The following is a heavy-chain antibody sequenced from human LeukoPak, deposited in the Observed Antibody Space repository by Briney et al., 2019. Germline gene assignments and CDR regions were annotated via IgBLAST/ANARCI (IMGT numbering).Heavy chain of an antibody. Sequence: SETLSLTCAVYSGSFSGYYWSWIRQPPGKGLEWIGEINHSGSTNYNPSLKSRVTISVDTSKNQFSLKLSSVTAADTAVYYCARGQWLAYFDYWGQGTLVTVSS. CDR2: INHSGST. V-gene: IGHV4-34*01. CDR3: ARGQWLAYFDY. CDR1: SGSFSGYY. D-gene: IGHD6-19*01. J-gene: IGHJ4*02.